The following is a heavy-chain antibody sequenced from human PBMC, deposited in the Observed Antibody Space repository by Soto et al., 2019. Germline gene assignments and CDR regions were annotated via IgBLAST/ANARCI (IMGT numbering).Heavy chain of an antibody. CDR3: ARAGIVVASTGLYYGMDV. J-gene: IGHJ6*02. CDR2: IGTAGDT. Sequence: GGSLRLSCAASGFTFSRFDMHWVRQATGKGLEWVSGIGTAGDTYYPGSVKGRFTISRENARNSLYLQMNSLRAEDMAVYYCARAGIVVASTGLYYGMDVWGQGTTVTVSS. V-gene: IGHV3-13*01. CDR1: GFTFSRFD. D-gene: IGHD2-2*01.